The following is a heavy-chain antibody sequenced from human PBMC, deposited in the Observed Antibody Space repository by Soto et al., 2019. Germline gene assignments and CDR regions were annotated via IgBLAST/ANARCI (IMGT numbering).Heavy chain of an antibody. J-gene: IGHJ3*02. D-gene: IGHD5-12*01. CDR1: GYTLTNYG. Sequence: QAQLVQSGAEVKKSGASVSVSCNASGYTLTNYGVTWVRQAPGQGLEWLGRVTPYKADTNSAQNLQGRVTMATDTSTNTAYLELRSLRSDDTAVYFCATDGPSNSGNLYAFDIWGKGTMVTFAA. CDR2: VTPYKADT. CDR3: ATDGPSNSGNLYAFDI. V-gene: IGHV1-18*04.